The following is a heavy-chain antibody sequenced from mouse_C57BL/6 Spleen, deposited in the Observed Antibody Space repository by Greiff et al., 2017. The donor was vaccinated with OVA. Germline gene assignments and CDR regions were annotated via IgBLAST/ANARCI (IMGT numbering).Heavy chain of an antibody. J-gene: IGHJ4*01. CDR3: ARSGDGRAMDY. CDR2: ISSGSSTI. Sequence: EVQLQESGGGLVKPGGSLKLSCAASGFTFSDYGMHWVRQAPEKGLEWVAYISSGSSTIYYADTVKGRFTISRDNAKNTLFLQMTSLRSEDTAMYYCARSGDGRAMDYWGQGTSVTVSS. V-gene: IGHV5-17*01. CDR1: GFTFSDYG. D-gene: IGHD1-3*01.